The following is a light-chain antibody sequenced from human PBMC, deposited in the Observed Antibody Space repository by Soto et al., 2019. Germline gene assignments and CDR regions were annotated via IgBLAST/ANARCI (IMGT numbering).Light chain of an antibody. V-gene: IGLV2-8*01. CDR1: SSDVGGYNY. J-gene: IGLJ1*01. Sequence: QSVLTQPPSASGSPGQSVTISCTGTSSDVGGYNYVSWYQQHPGKAPKLIIYDVSKRPSGVPDRFSGSKSGNTASLTVSGLQAEDEADYYCSSYAGSSFVFGTGTKVTVL. CDR3: SSYAGSSFV. CDR2: DVS.